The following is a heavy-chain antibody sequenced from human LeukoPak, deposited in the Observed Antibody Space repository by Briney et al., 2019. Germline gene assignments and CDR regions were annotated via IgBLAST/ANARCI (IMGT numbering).Heavy chain of an antibody. Sequence: GGSLRLPCAASGFTFSNAWMSWVRQAPGKGLEWVGRIKSKTDGGTTDYAAPVKGRFTISRDDSKNTLYLQMNSLKTEDTAVYYCTTEGSNWNDGNYYYYGMDVWGQGTTVTVSS. V-gene: IGHV3-15*01. D-gene: IGHD1-1*01. CDR3: TTEGSNWNDGNYYYYGMDV. J-gene: IGHJ6*02. CDR2: IKSKTDGGTT. CDR1: GFTFSNAW.